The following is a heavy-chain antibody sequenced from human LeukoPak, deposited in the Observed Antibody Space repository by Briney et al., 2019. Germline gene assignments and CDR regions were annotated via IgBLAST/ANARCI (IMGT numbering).Heavy chain of an antibody. Sequence: GGSLRLSCAASEFTFNSYAMDWVRQAPGKGLEWVSAIIGGGGSTYYADSVKGRFTISRDNSKNTLYLQVNSLRADDTAVYYCAKDKDYYDSSGNFGNPTLFDYWGQGTLVTVSS. V-gene: IGHV3-23*01. CDR2: IIGGGGST. CDR1: EFTFNSYA. D-gene: IGHD3-22*01. J-gene: IGHJ4*02. CDR3: AKDKDYYDSSGNFGNPTLFDY.